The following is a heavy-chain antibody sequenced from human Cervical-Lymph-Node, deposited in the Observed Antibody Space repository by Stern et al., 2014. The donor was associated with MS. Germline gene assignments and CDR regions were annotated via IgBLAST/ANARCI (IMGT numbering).Heavy chain of an antibody. D-gene: IGHD3-10*01. CDR2: MCWNSGTL. CDR3: ARTAIFGENWYFDL. Sequence: EVQLVQSGGGLVQPGRSLRLSCAASGFAFDDYAMHWVRQAPGKGLEWLSGMCWNSGTLPSADSVKGRFTISRENAKNSLFLQMNSLRLEDTAFYYCARTAIFGENWYFDLWGRGTLVTVSS. V-gene: IGHV3-9*01. J-gene: IGHJ2*01. CDR1: GFAFDDYA.